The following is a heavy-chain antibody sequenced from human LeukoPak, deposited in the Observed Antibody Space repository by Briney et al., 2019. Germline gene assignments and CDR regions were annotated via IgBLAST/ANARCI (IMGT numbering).Heavy chain of an antibody. Sequence: PSETLSLTCTVSGGSISSYYWSWIRQPPGKELEWVGYIYYSGSTNYNPSLNSRVTISLDTSKNQFSLELTSVTAADTAVYYCARDSNSGYYYYMDVWGKGTTVTVSS. CDR2: IYYSGST. CDR3: ARDSNSGYYYYMDV. D-gene: IGHD4-11*01. CDR1: GGSISSYY. J-gene: IGHJ6*03. V-gene: IGHV4-59*01.